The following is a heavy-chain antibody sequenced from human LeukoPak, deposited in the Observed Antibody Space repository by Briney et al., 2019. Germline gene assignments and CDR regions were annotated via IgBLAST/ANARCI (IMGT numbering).Heavy chain of an antibody. D-gene: IGHD5-12*01. CDR3: ARGYRGYSGYDIVDY. Sequence: ASVTVSCKASGYTFTSYGISWVRQAPGQGLEWMGWISAYNGNTNYAQKLQGRVTMTTDTSTSTAYMELRSLRSDDTAVYYCARGYRGYSGYDIVDYWGQGTLVTVSS. J-gene: IGHJ4*02. CDR1: GYTFTSYG. CDR2: ISAYNGNT. V-gene: IGHV1-18*01.